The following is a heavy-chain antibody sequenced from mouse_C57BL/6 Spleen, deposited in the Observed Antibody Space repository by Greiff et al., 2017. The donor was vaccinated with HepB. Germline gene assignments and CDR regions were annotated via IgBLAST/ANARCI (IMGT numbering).Heavy chain of an antibody. CDR1: GYTFTDYN. J-gene: IGHJ4*01. Sequence: VQLQQSGPELVKPGASVKMSCKASGYTFTDYNMHWVKQSHGKSLEWIGYINPNNGGTSYNQKFKGKATLTVNKSSSTAYMELRSLTSEDSAVYYCARGGSPYYYAMDYWGQGTSVTVSS. CDR2: INPNNGGT. CDR3: ARGGSPYYYAMDY. D-gene: IGHD1-1*01. V-gene: IGHV1-22*01.